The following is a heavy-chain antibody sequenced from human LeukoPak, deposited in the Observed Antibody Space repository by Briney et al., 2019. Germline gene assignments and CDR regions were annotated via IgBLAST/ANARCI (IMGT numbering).Heavy chain of an antibody. Sequence: ASVKVSCKASGYTFTGYYIHWVRQAPGQGLEWMGWINTHTGNPTYAQGFTGRFVFSLDTSVSTAYLQISSLKAEDTAVYYCARGLSGGEWLKDYYYYIDVWGKGTTVTVSS. CDR2: INTHTGNP. CDR1: GYTFTGYY. D-gene: IGHD2-21*01. V-gene: IGHV7-4-1*02. J-gene: IGHJ6*03. CDR3: ARGLSGGEWLKDYYYYIDV.